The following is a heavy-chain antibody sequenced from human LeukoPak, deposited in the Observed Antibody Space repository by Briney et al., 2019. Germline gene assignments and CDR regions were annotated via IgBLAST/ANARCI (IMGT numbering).Heavy chain of an antibody. CDR3: ARGNSGRHDY. V-gene: IGHV6-1*01. CDR1: GDSVSSNSVS. CDR2: TYCGSKWFN. D-gene: IGHD6-19*01. J-gene: IGHJ4*02. Sequence: SQTLSLTCAISGDSVSSNSVSWSWIRQSPSRGLEWLGRTYCGSKWFNDYAVSMKRRITINPDTSKNQFSLQLNSVTPEDTAVYYCARGNSGRHDYWGQGTLVTVSS.